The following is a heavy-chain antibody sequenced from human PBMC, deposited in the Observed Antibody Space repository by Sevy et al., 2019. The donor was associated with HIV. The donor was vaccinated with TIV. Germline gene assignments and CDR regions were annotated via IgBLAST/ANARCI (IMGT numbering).Heavy chain of an antibody. CDR1: GFTFSDYY. V-gene: IGHV3-11*04. CDR3: ARGTPTVAGPDS. J-gene: IGHJ4*02. Sequence: GGSLRLSCAASGFTFSDYYMSWVRQAPGKGLEWVSYITSSGSTMYYADSVKGPFTISRDNAENSLYLQMNSRRAEETAVYYCARGTPTVAGPDSWGQGTLVTVSS. D-gene: IGHD6-19*01. CDR2: ITSSGSTM.